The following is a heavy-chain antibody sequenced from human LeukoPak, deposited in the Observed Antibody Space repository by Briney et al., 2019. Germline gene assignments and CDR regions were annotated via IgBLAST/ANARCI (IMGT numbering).Heavy chain of an antibody. CDR2: ISAYNGNT. Sequence: ASVKVSCTASGYTFTSYGISWVRQAPGQGLEWMGWISAYNGNTNYAQTLPGRVTMTIDTSTSTANMELRSLRSDDTAVYYCARPAQEGWGVPSDMDVWGKGTTVTVSS. V-gene: IGHV1-18*01. D-gene: IGHD3-16*01. CDR1: GYTFTSYG. CDR3: ARPAQEGWGVPSDMDV. J-gene: IGHJ6*03.